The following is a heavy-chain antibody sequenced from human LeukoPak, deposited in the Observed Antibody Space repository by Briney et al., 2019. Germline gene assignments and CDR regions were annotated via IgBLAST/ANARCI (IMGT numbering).Heavy chain of an antibody. J-gene: IGHJ4*02. D-gene: IGHD3-3*01. CDR3: AKQGRNDFVDS. CDR2: SSGDGGNT. V-gene: IGHV3-23*01. Sequence: PSETLSLTCTVSGGSTSSSNYYWGWVRQAPGKGLEWVSASSGDGGNTDYANSVKGRFTISRDNSKNTIYLQMNSLRADDTAVYYCAKQGRNDFVDSWGQGTLVTVSS. CDR1: GGSTSSSNYY.